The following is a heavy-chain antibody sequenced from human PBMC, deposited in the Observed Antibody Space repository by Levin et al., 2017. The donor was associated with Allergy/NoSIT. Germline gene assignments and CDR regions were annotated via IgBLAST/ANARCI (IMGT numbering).Heavy chain of an antibody. D-gene: IGHD3-10*01. Sequence: SETLSLTCAVSGGSISSSNWWSWVRQPPGKGLEWIGEIYHSGSTNYNPSLKSRVTISVDKSKNQFSLKLSSVTAADTAVYYCARSLWFGELYPHWHYYYYGMDVWGQGTTVTVSS. J-gene: IGHJ6*02. V-gene: IGHV4-4*02. CDR3: ARSLWFGELYPHWHYYYYGMDV. CDR2: IYHSGST. CDR1: GGSISSSNW.